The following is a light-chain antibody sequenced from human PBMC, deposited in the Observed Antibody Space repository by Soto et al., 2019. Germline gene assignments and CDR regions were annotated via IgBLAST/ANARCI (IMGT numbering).Light chain of an antibody. Sequence: EIVMTQSPATLSVSPGERATLSCRASQSVSSNLAWYQQKPGQAPRLLIYGASTRATGIPARFSGSGSGTEFTITISSRQSEDFAVYYCQQYNNRPPLYTFGQGTKLEIK. V-gene: IGKV3-15*01. CDR2: GAS. CDR3: QQYNNRPPLYT. J-gene: IGKJ2*01. CDR1: QSVSSN.